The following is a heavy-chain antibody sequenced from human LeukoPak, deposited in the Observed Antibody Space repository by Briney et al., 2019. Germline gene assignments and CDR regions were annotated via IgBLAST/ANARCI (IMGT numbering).Heavy chain of an antibody. J-gene: IGHJ4*02. D-gene: IGHD6-19*01. CDR1: GFTFSSYG. CDR3: ARVEGRLVGEGGYFDY. V-gene: IGHV3-33*01. Sequence: GGSLRLSCAASGFTFSSYGMHWVRQAPGKGLEWVAVIWYDGSNKYYADSVKGRFTISRDNSKNTLYLQMNSLRAEDTAVYYCARVEGRLVGEGGYFDYWGQGTLVTVSS. CDR2: IWYDGSNK.